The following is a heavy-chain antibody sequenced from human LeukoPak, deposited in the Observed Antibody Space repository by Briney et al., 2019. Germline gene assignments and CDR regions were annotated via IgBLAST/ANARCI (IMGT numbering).Heavy chain of an antibody. CDR2: IIPIFGTA. J-gene: IGHJ4*02. D-gene: IGHD6-13*01. V-gene: IGHV1-69*13. CDR1: GYTFTSYG. CDR3: ARTAIAAAGMEYYFDY. Sequence: SVKVSCKASGYTFTSYGISWVRQAPGQGLEWMGGIIPIFGTANYAQKFQGRVTITADESTSTAYMELSSLRSEDTAVYYCARTAIAAAGMEYYFDYWGQGTLVTVSS.